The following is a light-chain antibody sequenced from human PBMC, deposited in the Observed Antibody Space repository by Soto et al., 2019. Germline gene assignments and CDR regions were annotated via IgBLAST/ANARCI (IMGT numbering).Light chain of an antibody. Sequence: IVLTQSPGTLSLSPGERATLSCRASQSVSSRYLAWYPQKPGQAPRLLIYGASSRATGIPDRFSGSGSGTDFSLTISRLEPEDFAVYFCQQYERGFTFGPGTKVDIK. CDR1: QSVSSRY. CDR2: GAS. J-gene: IGKJ3*01. V-gene: IGKV3-20*01. CDR3: QQYERGFT.